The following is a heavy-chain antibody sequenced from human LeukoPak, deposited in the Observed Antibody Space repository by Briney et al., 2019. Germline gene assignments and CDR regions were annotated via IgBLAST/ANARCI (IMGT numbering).Heavy chain of an antibody. D-gene: IGHD6-6*01. CDR1: GFTFSSSW. J-gene: IGHJ5*02. V-gene: IGHV3-7*03. CDR2: IKQDGSEK. Sequence: GGSLRLSCAASGFTFSSSWMSWVRQAPGKGLEWVANIKQDGSEKYYVGSVKGRFTISRDNAKNSLYLQMDSLRAEDTAVYHCARDGPYSSSATHPPWGQGTLVTVSS. CDR3: ARDGPYSSSATHPP.